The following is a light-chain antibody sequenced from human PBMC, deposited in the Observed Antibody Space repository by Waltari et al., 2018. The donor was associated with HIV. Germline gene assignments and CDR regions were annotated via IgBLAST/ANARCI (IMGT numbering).Light chain of an antibody. J-gene: IGLJ2*01. V-gene: IGLV2-14*01. CDR3: TSYTANDTLI. CDR2: EIV. Sequence: QSVLTQPASVSGFPGPSITISCNGATTDFGPSTFIPWSQYPPGKVPKVVIYEIVTRPSGVSDRFSGSKSGNTAYLTIARLRAEDEADYYCTSYTANDTLIFGGGTKVTVL. CDR1: TTDFGPSTF.